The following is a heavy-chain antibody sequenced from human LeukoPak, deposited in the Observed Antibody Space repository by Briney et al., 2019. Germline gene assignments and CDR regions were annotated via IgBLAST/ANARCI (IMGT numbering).Heavy chain of an antibody. J-gene: IGHJ4*02. D-gene: IGHD1-26*01. CDR2: ISSSSSYI. CDR1: GFTFSSYS. V-gene: IGHV3-21*01. Sequence: GGSLRLSCAASGFTFSSYSMNWVRQAPGKGLEWVSSISSSSSYIYYADSVKGRLSISRDTAKNSLYLEMNSLSAEDPAVYSCAVIVGATPWDYWGQGTLVTVSS. CDR3: AVIVGATPWDY.